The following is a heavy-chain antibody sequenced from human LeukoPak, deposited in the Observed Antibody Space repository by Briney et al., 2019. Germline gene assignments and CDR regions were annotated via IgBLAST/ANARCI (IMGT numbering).Heavy chain of an antibody. CDR2: INQGGSET. Sequence: PGGSLRLSCAASGFTFRTYWMSWVRQAPGKGLEWVASINQGGSETYYVESVKGRFTISRDNAMNSFFLQMNSLRAEDTAVYYCARLIGDRTIYDYRGQGTLVTVSS. D-gene: IGHD6-6*01. V-gene: IGHV3-7*01. CDR1: GFTFRTYW. J-gene: IGHJ4*02. CDR3: ARLIGDRTIYDY.